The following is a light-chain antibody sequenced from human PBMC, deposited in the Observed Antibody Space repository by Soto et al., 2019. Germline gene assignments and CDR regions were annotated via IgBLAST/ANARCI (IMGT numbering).Light chain of an antibody. CDR3: KQYATTPCT. J-gene: IGKJ3*01. CDR1: QSVGTNY. Sequence: EIVLTQSPGTLSLSLWERATVSCSARQSVGTNYLAWYQRKPGQSPRLLIYGASSRATAIPDRFSGSGSGTDFAATISRLERAEFSVYYCKQYATTPCTFGPGTKVDIK. V-gene: IGKV3-20*01. CDR2: GAS.